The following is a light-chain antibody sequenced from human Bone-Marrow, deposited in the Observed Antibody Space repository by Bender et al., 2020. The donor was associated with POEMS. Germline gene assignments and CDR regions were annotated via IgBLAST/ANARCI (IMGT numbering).Light chain of an antibody. Sequence: QPVVTQEPSLTVSPGGTVTLTCASSTGAVTSGFYANWFQRKPGQVPRALIYSTDNKHSWTPARFSGSVLGGKAALTLSGVQPEDEADYYCLIYFGNIQVFGGGTRMTVL. CDR1: TGAVTSGFY. CDR3: LIYFGNIQV. J-gene: IGLJ3*02. V-gene: IGLV7-43*01. CDR2: STD.